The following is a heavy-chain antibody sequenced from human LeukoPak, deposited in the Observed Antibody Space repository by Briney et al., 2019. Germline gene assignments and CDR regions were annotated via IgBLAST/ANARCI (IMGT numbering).Heavy chain of an antibody. J-gene: IGHJ3*02. D-gene: IGHD6-13*01. V-gene: IGHV3-48*03. CDR2: ISSSGNTI. Sequence: PGGSLRLSCAASEFTFTSYELNWVRQAPGKGLEWVSYISSSGNTISYADSVKGRFTISRDNAKNSLYLQVISLRAEDTAVYYCARDGIAAAHHDAFDIWGQGTMVTVSS. CDR1: EFTFTSYE. CDR3: ARDGIAAAHHDAFDI.